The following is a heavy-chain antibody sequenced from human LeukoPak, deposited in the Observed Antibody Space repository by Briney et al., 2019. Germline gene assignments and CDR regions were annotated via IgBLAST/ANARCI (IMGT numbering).Heavy chain of an antibody. CDR2: ISSSSSYI. CDR1: GFTFSSYS. J-gene: IGHJ4*02. CDR3: ARLSGGYSGYDWDY. Sequence: GGSLRLSCAASGFTFSSYSMNWVRQAPRKGLEWVSSISSSSSYIYYADSVKGRFTISRDNAKNSLYLQMNSLRAEDTAVYYCARLSGGYSGYDWDYWGQGTLVTVSS. V-gene: IGHV3-21*01. D-gene: IGHD5-12*01.